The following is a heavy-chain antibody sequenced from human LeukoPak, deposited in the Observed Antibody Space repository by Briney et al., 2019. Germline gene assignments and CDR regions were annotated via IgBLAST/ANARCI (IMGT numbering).Heavy chain of an antibody. CDR3: AREVDSRFDT. CDR1: SGFITTYY. CDR2: NYYSGTT. V-gene: IGHV4-59*01. D-gene: IGHD3-22*01. J-gene: IGHJ5*02. Sequence: SETLSLTCTVSSGFITTYYWTWIRQSPGKGLEWIGHNYYSGTTKYNPSLKSRATISVDTSKNQFSLNLRSLTPADTAVYYCAREVDSRFDTWGQGVLVSVSS.